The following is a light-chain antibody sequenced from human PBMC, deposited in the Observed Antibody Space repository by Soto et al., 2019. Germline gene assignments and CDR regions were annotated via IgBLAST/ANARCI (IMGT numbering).Light chain of an antibody. CDR3: CSYGESVV. J-gene: IGLJ2*01. V-gene: IGLV2-23*01. CDR2: EGN. Sequence: QSALTQPASVSGSPGQSITLSCTGTSSDVGSYNLVSWYQQNPGKAPKLIIYEGNKRPSGVSNRFSGSKSGNTASLTISGLQAEDEADYYCCSYGESVVFGGGTKVTVL. CDR1: SSDVGSYNL.